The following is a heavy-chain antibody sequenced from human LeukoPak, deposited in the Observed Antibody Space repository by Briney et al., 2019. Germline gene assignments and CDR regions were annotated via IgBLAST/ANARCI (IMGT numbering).Heavy chain of an antibody. Sequence: NPSETLSLTCAVSGGSIGSGGYSWSWIRQPPGKGLEWIGYIYHSGSTYYNPSLKSRVTISVDRSKNQFSLKLSSVTAADTAVSYCARAPTPYTVTTGYYYYGMDVWGQGTTVTVSS. CDR2: IYHSGST. CDR3: ARAPTPYTVTTGYYYYGMDV. D-gene: IGHD4-17*01. J-gene: IGHJ6*02. CDR1: GGSIGSGGYS. V-gene: IGHV4-30-2*01.